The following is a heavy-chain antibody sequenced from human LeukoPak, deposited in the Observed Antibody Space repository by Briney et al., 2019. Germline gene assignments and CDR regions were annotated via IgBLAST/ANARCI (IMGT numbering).Heavy chain of an antibody. V-gene: IGHV4-39*01. Sequence: SETLSLTCTVSSGSISTSNYYWGWVRQPPGKALEWIGNIFYSGSTYYSPSLKSRVTISVDTSKNQFSLKLSSVTAADTAVYYCARHRRDIVVVPAATNWFDPWGQGTLVTVSS. CDR3: ARHRRDIVVVPAATNWFDP. J-gene: IGHJ5*02. CDR1: SGSISTSNYY. D-gene: IGHD2-2*01. CDR2: IFYSGST.